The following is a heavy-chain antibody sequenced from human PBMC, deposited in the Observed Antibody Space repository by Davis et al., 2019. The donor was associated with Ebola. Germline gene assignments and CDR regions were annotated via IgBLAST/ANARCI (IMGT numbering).Heavy chain of an antibody. CDR1: GFTFSSYA. Sequence: GESLKISCAASGFTFSSYAMSWVRQAPGKGLEWVSAISGSGGSTYYADSVKGRFTISRDNSKNTLYLQMNSLRAEDTAVYYCAKDRNGGRFFTGWGQGTLVTVSS. CDR3: AKDRNGGRFFTG. J-gene: IGHJ4*02. V-gene: IGHV3-23*01. D-gene: IGHD3-3*01. CDR2: ISGSGGST.